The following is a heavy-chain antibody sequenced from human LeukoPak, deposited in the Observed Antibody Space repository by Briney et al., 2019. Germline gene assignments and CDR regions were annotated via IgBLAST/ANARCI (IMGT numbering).Heavy chain of an antibody. V-gene: IGHV4-59*01. CDR1: GDSISNYY. Sequence: PSETLSLTCTVSGDSISNYYWSWIRQSPGKKLEWIGYMYNRGSTIYNPSLKSRVTISTDTSKNQFSLRLTSVTAADTAVYYCAKVTPADYDFWSGYLYYFDYWGQGTLVTVSS. J-gene: IGHJ4*02. D-gene: IGHD3-3*01. CDR3: AKVTPADYDFWSGYLYYFDY. CDR2: MYNRGST.